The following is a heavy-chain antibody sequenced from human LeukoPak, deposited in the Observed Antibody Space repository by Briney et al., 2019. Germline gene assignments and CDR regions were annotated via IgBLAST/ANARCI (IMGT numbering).Heavy chain of an antibody. CDR3: ARRASATEDLDY. CDR2: IYPGDSDT. Sequence: GESLKISCKGSGYSFTSYWIAWVRQMPGKGLEWTGIIYPGDSDTRYSPSFQGQVTISADKSINIAYLQWSSLKASDTAIYYCARRASATEDLDYWGQGTLVTVSS. J-gene: IGHJ4*02. CDR1: GYSFTSYW. V-gene: IGHV5-51*01.